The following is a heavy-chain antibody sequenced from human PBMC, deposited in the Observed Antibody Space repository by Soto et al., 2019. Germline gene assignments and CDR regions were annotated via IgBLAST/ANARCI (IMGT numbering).Heavy chain of an antibody. D-gene: IGHD3-10*01. J-gene: IGHJ4*02. Sequence: GGSLRLSCAASGFTFSSYAMHWVRQAPGKGLEWVAVISYDGSNKYYADSVKGRFTISRDNSKNTLYLQMNSLRAEDTAVYYCARDLLYLPSPQDGSGSPVDYWGQGTLVTVSS. CDR2: ISYDGSNK. V-gene: IGHV3-30-3*01. CDR3: ARDLLYLPSPQDGSGSPVDY. CDR1: GFTFSSYA.